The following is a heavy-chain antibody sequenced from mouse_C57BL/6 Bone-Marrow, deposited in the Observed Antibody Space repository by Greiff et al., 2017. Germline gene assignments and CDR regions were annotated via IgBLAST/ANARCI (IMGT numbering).Heavy chain of an antibody. CDR2: IDPSDSYT. D-gene: IGHD2-3*01. CDR1: GYTFTSYW. Sequence: QVQLQQPGAELVRPGTSVKLSCKASGYTFTSYWMHWVKQRPGQGLEWIGVIDPSDSYTNYNQKFKGKATLTVDTSSSTAYMQLSSLTSEDSAVYYCASTGDGYCYWGQGTTLTVSS. V-gene: IGHV1-59*01. CDR3: ASTGDGYCY. J-gene: IGHJ2*01.